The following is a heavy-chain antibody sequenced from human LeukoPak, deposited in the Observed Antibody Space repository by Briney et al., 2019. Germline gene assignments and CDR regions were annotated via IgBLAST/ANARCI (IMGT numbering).Heavy chain of an antibody. CDR3: ARLGAVDQRAY. J-gene: IGHJ4*02. Sequence: GGSLRLSCAASGFTFSSYSMNWVRQAPGKGLEWVSSISSSSYIYYADSVKGRFTISRDNAKNSLYLQMNSLRAEDTAVYYCARLGAVDQRAYWGQGTLVTVSS. CDR1: GFTFSSYS. CDR2: ISSSSYI. D-gene: IGHD3/OR15-3a*01. V-gene: IGHV3-21*01.